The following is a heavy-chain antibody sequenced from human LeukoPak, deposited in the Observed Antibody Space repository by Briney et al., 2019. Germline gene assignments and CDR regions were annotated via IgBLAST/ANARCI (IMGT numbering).Heavy chain of an antibody. D-gene: IGHD5-12*01. CDR1: GFTFSSYS. J-gene: IGHJ4*02. Sequence: PGGSLRLSCAASGFTFSSYSMNWVRQAPGKGLEWVSSISSSSSYIYYADSVKGRFTIPRDNAKNSLYLQMNSLRAEDTALYYCAKDSDYDLTSGFDYWGQGTLVTVSS. CDR2: ISSSSSYI. V-gene: IGHV3-21*04. CDR3: AKDSDYDLTSGFDY.